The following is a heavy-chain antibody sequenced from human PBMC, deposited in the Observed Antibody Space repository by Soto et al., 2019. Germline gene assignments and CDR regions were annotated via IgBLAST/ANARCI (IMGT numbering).Heavy chain of an antibody. Sequence: PGESLKISCKGSGYSFTSYWIGWVRQMPGKGLEWLGIIYLGDSYTRYSPSFQGQVTISADKSISTAYLQWSSLKASDTAMYYCARTPYYDSSGYYLSGMDVWGQGTTVTVSS. CDR1: GYSFTSYW. D-gene: IGHD3-22*01. J-gene: IGHJ6*02. CDR3: ARTPYYDSSGYYLSGMDV. CDR2: IYLGDSYT. V-gene: IGHV5-51*01.